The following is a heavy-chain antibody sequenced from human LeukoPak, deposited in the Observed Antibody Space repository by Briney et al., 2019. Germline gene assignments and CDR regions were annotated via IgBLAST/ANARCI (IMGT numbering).Heavy chain of an antibody. CDR2: INHSGST. D-gene: IGHD2-2*02. Sequence: SETLSLTCAVYGGSFSGYYWSWIRQPPGKGLEWIGEINHSGSTNYNPSLKGRVTISIDTSKNQFSLRLSSVTAADTAVYYCARVVVVPAAISRRSYGMDVWGQGTTVTVSS. CDR1: GGSFSGYY. V-gene: IGHV4-34*01. CDR3: ARVVVVPAAISRRSYGMDV. J-gene: IGHJ6*02.